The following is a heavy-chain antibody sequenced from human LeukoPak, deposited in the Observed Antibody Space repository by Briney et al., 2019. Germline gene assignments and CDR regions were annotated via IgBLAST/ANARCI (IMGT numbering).Heavy chain of an antibody. V-gene: IGHV3-23*01. J-gene: IGHJ4*02. CDR2: VGGSGDDT. D-gene: IGHD3-10*01. CDR3: ATRPADETYFAVFDY. Sequence: GGSLRLSCAASRFDFNFYAMTWVRQAPGKGLEWVAAVGGSGDDTYYADSVEGRFTISRDNSRNTLYLQMNRLRAEDTAIYYCATRPADETYFAVFDYWGQGTLVTVSS. CDR1: RFDFNFYA.